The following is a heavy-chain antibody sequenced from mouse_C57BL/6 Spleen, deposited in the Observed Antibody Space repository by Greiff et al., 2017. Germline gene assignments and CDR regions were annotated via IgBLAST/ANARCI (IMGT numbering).Heavy chain of an antibody. J-gene: IGHJ2*01. CDR1: GFAFSDSY. CDR3: ARDAGGFDY. V-gene: IGHV7-1*01. Sequence: EVKVVESGGGLVQSGRSLRLSCATFGFAFSDSYMEWVRQAPGEGLEWSAASRNQANDYTTEYSASVKGRFILSRDTSQSILSLQMNALGAKDTAIYYCARDAGGFDYWGQGTTLTVSS. CDR2: SRNQANDYTT.